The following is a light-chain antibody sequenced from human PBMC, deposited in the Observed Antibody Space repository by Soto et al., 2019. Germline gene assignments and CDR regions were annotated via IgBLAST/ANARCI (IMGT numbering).Light chain of an antibody. CDR2: EVR. V-gene: IGLV2-14*03. Sequence: QSALTQPASVSVSPGQSITISCTGTSSDVGGHNYVSWYQQHPGKAPKLLIYEVRNRPSGVSRRFSGSRSGNTASLTISGLQAEDEADYYCSSYTSRISLVFGGGTKLTVL. J-gene: IGLJ3*02. CDR1: SSDVGGHNY. CDR3: SSYTSRISLV.